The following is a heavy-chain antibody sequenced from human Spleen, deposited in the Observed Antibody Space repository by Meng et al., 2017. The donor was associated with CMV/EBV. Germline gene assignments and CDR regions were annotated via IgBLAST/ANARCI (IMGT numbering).Heavy chain of an antibody. CDR1: GYTFTSYG. D-gene: IGHD3-22*01. V-gene: IGHV1-18*04. Sequence: ASVKVSCKASGYTFTSYGFSWVRQAPGQGLEWMAWISAYNGNTNYAQKFQGRVTMTTDTSTSTAYMELRSLRSDDTAVYYCARAVYYYDSSGSADYWGPGTLVTVSS. J-gene: IGHJ4*02. CDR2: ISAYNGNT. CDR3: ARAVYYYDSSGSADY.